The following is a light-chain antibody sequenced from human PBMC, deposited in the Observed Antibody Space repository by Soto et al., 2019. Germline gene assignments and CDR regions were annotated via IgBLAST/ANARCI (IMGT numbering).Light chain of an antibody. J-gene: IGKJ1*01. CDR2: DAS. Sequence: DIQMTQSPSTLSATAGDRVTITCRASQSISSWLAWYQHKPGKAPKLLIYDASNLDSGVPSRFSGSGSGTEFSLTISNLQPDDGVTYYCQQYENYWTFGQGTRVEIK. V-gene: IGKV1-5*01. CDR1: QSISSW. CDR3: QQYENYWT.